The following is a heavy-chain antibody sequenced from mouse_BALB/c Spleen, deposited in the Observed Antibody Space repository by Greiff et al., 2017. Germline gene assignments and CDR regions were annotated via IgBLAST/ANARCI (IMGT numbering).Heavy chain of an antibody. CDR1: GFTFSSYG. CDR2: ISSGGSYT. J-gene: IGHJ1*01. CDR3: TRDDYRYDGSWYFDV. V-gene: IGHV5-6*01. D-gene: IGHD2-14*01. Sequence: EVQGVESGGGLVQPGGSLKLSCAASGFTFSSYGMSWVRQTPDKRLELVATISSGGSYTYYPDSVKGRFTISRDNAKNTLYLQMSSLKSEDTAMYYCTRDDYRYDGSWYFDVWGAGTTVTVSS.